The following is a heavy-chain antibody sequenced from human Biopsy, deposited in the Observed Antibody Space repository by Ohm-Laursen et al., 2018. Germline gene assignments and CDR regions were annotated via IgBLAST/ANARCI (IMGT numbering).Heavy chain of an antibody. Sequence: SDTLSLTCTVSDVSITAYYWSWIRQPPGKGLECIGNIHHSGSTNYNPSLKSRLTISVDTSKNQFSLKLSSVTAADTAVYYCARMDCSGGSCHYYSYGMDVWGQGTTVTVSS. V-gene: IGHV4-4*09. CDR2: IHHSGST. J-gene: IGHJ6*02. D-gene: IGHD2-15*01. CDR3: ARMDCSGGSCHYYSYGMDV. CDR1: DVSITAYY.